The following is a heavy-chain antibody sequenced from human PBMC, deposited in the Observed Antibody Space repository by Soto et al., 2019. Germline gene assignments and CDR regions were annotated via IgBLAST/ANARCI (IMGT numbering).Heavy chain of an antibody. J-gene: IGHJ4*02. Sequence: QVQLVESGGGVVQPERSLRLSCAASGFIFSNYGMHWVRQAPGKGLEWVAVVSSAGSTKYYADSVKGRFTISRDNSKNTVFLQMNSLRAEDTAVYYCAKDLGYSYGGSFDYWGQGTLVTVSS. CDR1: GFIFSNYG. D-gene: IGHD5-18*01. CDR3: AKDLGYSYGGSFDY. V-gene: IGHV3-30*18. CDR2: VSSAGSTK.